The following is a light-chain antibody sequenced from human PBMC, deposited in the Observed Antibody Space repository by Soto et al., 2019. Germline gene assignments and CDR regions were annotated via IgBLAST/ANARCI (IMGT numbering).Light chain of an antibody. CDR3: QQSDSNPRT. Sequence: DIQMTQSPSSLSASVGDRVTITCRASQSISSYLNWYQHKPGKAPQLLIYAASSLQRGVPSRFSGSGSGTDFTLTISSLQPEDFATYYCQQSDSNPRTFGQGTKVDIK. J-gene: IGKJ2*01. CDR2: AAS. CDR1: QSISSY. V-gene: IGKV1-39*01.